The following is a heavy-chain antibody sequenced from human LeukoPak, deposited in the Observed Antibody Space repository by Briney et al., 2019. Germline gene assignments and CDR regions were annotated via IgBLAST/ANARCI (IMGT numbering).Heavy chain of an antibody. V-gene: IGHV3-43*01. Sequence: SGGSLRLSCAASGFTFDDYNMHWVRQAPGKGLEWVSLISWDGRSTYYADSVKGRFTIFRDNAKNSLYLRMNSLRAEDTALYYCARGGSTGWYSFDYWGQGTLVTVSS. CDR3: ARGGSTGWYSFDY. CDR1: GFTFDDYN. D-gene: IGHD6-19*01. J-gene: IGHJ4*02. CDR2: ISWDGRST.